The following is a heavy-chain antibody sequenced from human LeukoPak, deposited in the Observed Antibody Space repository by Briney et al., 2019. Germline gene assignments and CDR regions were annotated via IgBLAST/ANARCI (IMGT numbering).Heavy chain of an antibody. CDR1: GGSISSYY. J-gene: IGHJ6*03. V-gene: IGHV4-59*08. Sequence: SETLSLTCTVSGGSISSYYWSWIRQPPGKGLEWIGYIYYSGSTNYNPSLKSRVTISVDTSKNQFSLKLSSVTAADTAVYYCARGSLYSSSARYYMDVWGKGTTVTVSS. CDR3: ARGSLYSSSARYYMDV. D-gene: IGHD6-6*01. CDR2: IYYSGST.